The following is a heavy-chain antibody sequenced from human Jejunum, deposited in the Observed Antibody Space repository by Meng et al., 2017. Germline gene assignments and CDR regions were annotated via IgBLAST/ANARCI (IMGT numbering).Heavy chain of an antibody. CDR3: ARYVVGFDAFDI. V-gene: IGHV4-4*07. CDR2: IYYTGST. J-gene: IGHJ3*02. CDR1: GDSILSYY. D-gene: IGHD2-21*01. Sequence: SETLSLTCTISGDSILSYYWSWIRQTPGKTLEFIGRIYYTGSTTYNPSLKSRLTMSVDTSKNQFSLNLKSVTAADTAIYYCARYVVGFDAFDIWGQGTTVTVSS.